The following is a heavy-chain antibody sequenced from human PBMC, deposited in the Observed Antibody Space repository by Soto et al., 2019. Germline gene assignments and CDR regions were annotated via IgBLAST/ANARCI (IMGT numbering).Heavy chain of an antibody. Sequence: EVQLVESGGDLVKPGGSLRLSCVVSGFTFRNAWMSWVRQAPGRGLEWIGRIKPIADGGTAEYAAPMKGRFSLSRDDSKHTLFLHMDNLNTEDTGLYFCTTVYCATTSCFAPFDFWGQGTLVTVSS. CDR1: GFTFRNAW. CDR3: TTVYCATTSCFAPFDF. J-gene: IGHJ4*02. CDR2: IKPIADGGTA. D-gene: IGHD2-2*01. V-gene: IGHV3-15*01.